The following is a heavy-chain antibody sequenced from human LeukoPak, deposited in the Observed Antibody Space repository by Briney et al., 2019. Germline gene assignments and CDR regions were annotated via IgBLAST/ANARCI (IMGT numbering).Heavy chain of an antibody. CDR2: ISSSSNTI. CDR1: VFTFSTSG. J-gene: IGHJ4*02. CDR3: ARDLVITGTDLDY. D-gene: IGHD1-7*01. V-gene: IGHV3-48*04. Sequence: GGCLSLSRAASVFTFSTSGMNWVRQAPGKGLEWVSFISSSSNTIYYTDPVKGRLTISRDNANNSLYLQMNSLRAEDTAVYYCARDLVITGTDLDYWGQGTLVTVSS.